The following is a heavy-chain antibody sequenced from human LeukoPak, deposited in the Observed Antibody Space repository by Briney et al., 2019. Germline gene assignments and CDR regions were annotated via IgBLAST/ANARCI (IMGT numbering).Heavy chain of an antibody. J-gene: IGHJ4*02. V-gene: IGHV1-2*02. CDR3: ARVGYCSSTSCSYFDY. Sequence: ASVTVPCKASGYTFTGYYMHWVRQAPGQGLEWMGWINPNSGGTNYAQKFQGRVTMTRDTSISTAYMELSRLRSDDTAVYYCARVGYCSSTSCSYFDYWGQGTLVTVSS. D-gene: IGHD2-2*01. CDR2: INPNSGGT. CDR1: GYTFTGYY.